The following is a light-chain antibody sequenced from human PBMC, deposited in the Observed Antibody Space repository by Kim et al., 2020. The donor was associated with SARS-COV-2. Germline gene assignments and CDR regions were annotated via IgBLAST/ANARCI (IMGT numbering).Light chain of an antibody. Sequence: SAYVGYRVTITYQASQGISNYLAWFQQKPGKAPKSLFYDASSLHSGVPSKFSVTGSGTDFTLTINNLQPEDFGTYYCQQYESVPYTFGQGTKLEF. J-gene: IGKJ2*01. CDR3: QQYESVPYT. CDR1: QGISNY. CDR2: DAS. V-gene: IGKV1-16*02.